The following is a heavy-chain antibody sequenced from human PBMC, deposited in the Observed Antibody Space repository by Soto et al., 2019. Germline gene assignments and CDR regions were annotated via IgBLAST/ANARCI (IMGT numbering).Heavy chain of an antibody. V-gene: IGHV6-1*01. J-gene: IGHJ6*02. CDR3: ARDLGYCSGGSCHSNGMDV. D-gene: IGHD2-15*01. CDR2: TYYGSKWFY. Sequence: SQTLSLTCAISGDSVSRNSAAWNWIRQSPSRGLEWLGRTYYGSKWFYDYAVSVKSRVAINPDTSKNQFSLHLNSVTPEDTAVYYCARDLGYCSGGSCHSNGMDVWGHGTTVTVSS. CDR1: GDSVSRNSAA.